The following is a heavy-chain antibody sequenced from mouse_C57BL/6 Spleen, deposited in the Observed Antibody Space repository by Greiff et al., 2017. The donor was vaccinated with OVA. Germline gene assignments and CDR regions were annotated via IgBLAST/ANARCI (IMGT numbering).Heavy chain of an antibody. V-gene: IGHV1-55*01. CDR1: GYTFTSYW. J-gene: IGHJ1*03. Sequence: QVQLQQPGAELVKPGASVKMSCKASGYTFTSYWITWVKQRPGQGLEWIGDIYPGSGSTNYNEKFKSKATLTVDTSSSTAYMQLSSLTSEDSAVYYCARRGTTVVPDWYFDVWGTGTTVTVSS. CDR2: IYPGSGST. D-gene: IGHD1-1*01. CDR3: ARRGTTVVPDWYFDV.